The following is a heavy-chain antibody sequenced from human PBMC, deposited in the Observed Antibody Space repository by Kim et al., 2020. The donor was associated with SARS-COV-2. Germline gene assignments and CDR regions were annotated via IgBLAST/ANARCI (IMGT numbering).Heavy chain of an antibody. Sequence: SETLSLTCTVSGGSVSSGSYYWSWIRQPPGKGLEWIGYIYYSGSTNYNPSLKSRVTISVDTSKNQFSLKLSSVTAADTAVYYCARDSIGWELRPKWFDPWGQGTLVTVSS. CDR2: IYYSGST. CDR3: ARDSIGWELRPKWFDP. D-gene: IGHD1-26*01. J-gene: IGHJ5*02. CDR1: GGSVSSGSYY. V-gene: IGHV4-61*01.